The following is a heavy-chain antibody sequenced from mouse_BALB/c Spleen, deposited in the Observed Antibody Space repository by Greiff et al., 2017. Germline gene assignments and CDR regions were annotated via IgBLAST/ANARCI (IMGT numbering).Heavy chain of an antibody. CDR1: GYSITSDYA. V-gene: IGHV3-2*02. J-gene: IGHJ3*01. CDR3: ARSLPWFAY. Sequence: DVKLQESGPGLVKPSQSLSLTCTVTGYSITSDYAWNWIRQFPGNKLEWMGYISYSGSTSYNPSLKSRISITRDTSKNQFFLQLNSVTTEDTATYYCARSLPWFAYWGQGTLVTVSA. CDR2: ISYSGST.